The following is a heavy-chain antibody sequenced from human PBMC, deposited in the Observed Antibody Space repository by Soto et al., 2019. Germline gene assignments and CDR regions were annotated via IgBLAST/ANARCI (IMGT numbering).Heavy chain of an antibody. D-gene: IGHD3-22*01. J-gene: IGHJ5*02. Sequence: SETLSLTCTVSGGSISSGDYYWSWIRQPPGKGLEWIGYIYYSGSTYYNPSLKSRVTISVDTSKNQFSLQLTSVTAADSAVYYCATTNGAYSYDSVSWGQGTLVTVSS. CDR1: GGSISSGDYY. CDR3: ATTNGAYSYDSVS. CDR2: IYYSGST. V-gene: IGHV4-30-4*01.